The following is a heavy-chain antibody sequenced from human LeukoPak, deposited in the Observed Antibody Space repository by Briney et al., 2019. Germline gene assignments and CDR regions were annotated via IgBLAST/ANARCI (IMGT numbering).Heavy chain of an antibody. CDR1: GYTFTGYY. D-gene: IGHD2-2*01. CDR3: ARDGSGDVVVPPFDY. CDR2: INPNSGGT. J-gene: IGHJ4*02. V-gene: IGHV1-2*02. Sequence: ASVKVSCKASGYTFTGYYMHWVRQAPGQGLEWMGWINPNSGGTNYAQKFQGRVTMTRDTSISTAYMELSRLRSDDTAVYYCARDGSGDVVVPPFDYWGQGTLVTVSS.